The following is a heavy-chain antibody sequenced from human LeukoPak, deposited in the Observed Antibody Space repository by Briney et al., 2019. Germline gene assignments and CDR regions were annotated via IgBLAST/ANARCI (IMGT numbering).Heavy chain of an antibody. V-gene: IGHV4-31*03. J-gene: IGHJ4*02. CDR3: ARGGLDIVVVVAAKKFDC. CDR1: GGSISSGGYY. Sequence: SETLSLTCTVSGGSISSGGYYWSWIRQHPGKGLEWIGYIYYSGSTYYNPSLKSRVTISVDTSKNQFSLKLSSVTAADTAVYYCARGGLDIVVVVAAKKFDCWGQGTLVTVSS. D-gene: IGHD2-15*01. CDR2: IYYSGST.